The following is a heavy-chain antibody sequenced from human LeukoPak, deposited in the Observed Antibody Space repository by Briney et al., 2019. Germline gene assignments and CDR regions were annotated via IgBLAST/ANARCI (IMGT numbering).Heavy chain of an antibody. V-gene: IGHV1-18*01. CDR2: ISAYNGNT. CDR1: GGTFSSYA. J-gene: IGHJ4*02. Sequence: ASVKVSCKASGGTFSSYAISWVRQAPGQGLEWMGWISAYNGNTNYAQKLQGRVTMTTDTSTSTAYMELRSLRSDDTAVYYCARDRPYYYDSSGYLPDYWGQGTLVTVSS. CDR3: ARDRPYYYDSSGYLPDY. D-gene: IGHD3-22*01.